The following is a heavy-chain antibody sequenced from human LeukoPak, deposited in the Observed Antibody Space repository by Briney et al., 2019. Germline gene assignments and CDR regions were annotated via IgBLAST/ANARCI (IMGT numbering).Heavy chain of an antibody. V-gene: IGHV4-34*01. J-gene: IGHJ6*02. Sequence: SETLSLTCTVSGGSISSYYWSWIRQPPGKGLEWIGEINHSGSTNYNPSLKSRVTISVDTSKNQFSLKLSSVTAADAAVYYCASRVADDYRGYYYYYYGMDVWGQGTTVTVSS. CDR2: INHSGST. CDR3: ASRVADDYRGYYYYYYGMDV. D-gene: IGHD5-12*01. CDR1: GGSISSYY.